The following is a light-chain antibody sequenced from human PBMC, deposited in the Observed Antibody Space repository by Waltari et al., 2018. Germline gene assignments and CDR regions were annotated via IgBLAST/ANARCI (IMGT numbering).Light chain of an antibody. CDR3: YSTDRTGKQRV. CDR1: ALPNKY. CDR2: EDN. J-gene: IGLJ2*01. V-gene: IGLV3-10*01. Sequence: SYELTQPPSVSVSPGQTARITCSGDALPNKYGYWYQQKSGQAPVLVIYEDNQRRSGIPEIFSGSSSGTMVTLTISGAQVEDEGDYYCYSTDRTGKQRVFGGGTKLTVL.